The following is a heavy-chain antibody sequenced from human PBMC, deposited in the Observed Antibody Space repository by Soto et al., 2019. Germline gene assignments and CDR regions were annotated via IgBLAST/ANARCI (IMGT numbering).Heavy chain of an antibody. Sequence: PGGSLRLSCAASGFTFSSYSMSWVRQAPGKGLEWVSSISSSSSYIYYADSVKGRFTISRDNAKNSLYLQMNSLRAEDTAVYYCARAVAYYGSGTLSGMDVWGQGTTVTVSS. J-gene: IGHJ6*02. CDR2: ISSSSSYI. V-gene: IGHV3-21*01. D-gene: IGHD3-10*01. CDR3: ARAVAYYGSGTLSGMDV. CDR1: GFTFSSYS.